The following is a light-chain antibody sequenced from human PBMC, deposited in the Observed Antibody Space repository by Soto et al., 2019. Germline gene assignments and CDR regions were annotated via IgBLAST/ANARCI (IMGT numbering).Light chain of an antibody. Sequence: QSVLTLSPSSSGSPGQSVTISCTGTGSDVGGYKYVSWYQLHPVKAAKLMIYEVIKRPSGVPDRFSGSKSGNTASLTVSGLQAEDEADYYCSSYAGSNNYVVFGGGTKVTVL. CDR3: SSYAGSNNYVV. CDR1: GSDVGGYKY. V-gene: IGLV2-8*01. J-gene: IGLJ2*01. CDR2: EVI.